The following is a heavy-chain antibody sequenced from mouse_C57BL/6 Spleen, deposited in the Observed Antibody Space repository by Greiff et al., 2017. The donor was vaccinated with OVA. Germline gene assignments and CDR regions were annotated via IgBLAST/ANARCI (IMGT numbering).Heavy chain of an antibody. CDR1: GYTFTSYW. CDR3: AWAGVVAPMDY. D-gene: IGHD1-1*01. Sequence: QVQLQQPGAELVKPGASVKLSCKASGYTFTSYWMHWVKQRPGRGLGWIGRIDPNSGGTKYNEKFKSKATLTVDKPSSTAYMQLSSLTSEDSAVYYCAWAGVVAPMDYWGQGTSVTVSS. J-gene: IGHJ4*01. CDR2: IDPNSGGT. V-gene: IGHV1-72*01.